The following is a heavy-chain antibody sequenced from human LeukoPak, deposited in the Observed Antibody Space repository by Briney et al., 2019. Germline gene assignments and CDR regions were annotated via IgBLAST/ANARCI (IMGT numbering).Heavy chain of an antibody. D-gene: IGHD2-2*01. J-gene: IGHJ6*03. CDR2: INHSGST. CDR3: ARRAVHCSSTSCYYYYYYMDV. Sequence: SETLSLTCAVSGDSISSGGYYWSWIRQPPGKGLEWIGEINHSGSTNYNPSLKSRVTISVDTSKNQFSLKLSSVTAADTAVYYCARRAVHCSSTSCYYYYYYMDVWGKGTTVTVSS. V-gene: IGHV4-34*01. CDR1: GDSISSGGYY.